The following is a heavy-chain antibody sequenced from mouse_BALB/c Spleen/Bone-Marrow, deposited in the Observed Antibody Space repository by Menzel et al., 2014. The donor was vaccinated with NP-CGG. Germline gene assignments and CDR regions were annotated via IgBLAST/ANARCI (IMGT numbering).Heavy chain of an antibody. CDR2: IYPGDGDT. CDR3: ARRGYCGSSYYFDY. V-gene: IGHV1-80*01. Sequence: VQLQQSGAELVRPGSSVKISCKASGYAFSSYWMNWVNQRPGQGLEWIGQIYPGDGDTNYNGKFKGKATLTADKSSSTAYMQLSSLTSEDSAVYFCARRGYCGSSYYFDYWGQGTTLTVSS. J-gene: IGHJ2*01. D-gene: IGHD1-1*01. CDR1: GYAFSSYW.